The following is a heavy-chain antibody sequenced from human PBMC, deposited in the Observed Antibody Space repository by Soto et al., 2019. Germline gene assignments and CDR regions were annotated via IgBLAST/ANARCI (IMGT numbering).Heavy chain of an antibody. D-gene: IGHD3-16*01. J-gene: IGHJ4*02. Sequence: VHLSESGGGLVQPGGSLRPSCAASGFTFSTSAMGGVRQAPGKALEWVATFRESGGTTHYEDSVKGRFTISRDASKNMLNLQMNSLRAEDTAIYYCAKDSHWGIISPTHDYWGQGTRVTVSS. CDR2: FRESGGTT. CDR1: GFTFSTSA. CDR3: AKDSHWGIISPTHDY. V-gene: IGHV3-23*01.